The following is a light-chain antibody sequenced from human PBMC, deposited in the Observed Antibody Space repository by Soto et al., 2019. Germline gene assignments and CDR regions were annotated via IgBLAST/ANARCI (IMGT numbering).Light chain of an antibody. CDR3: LQDQSYWT. Sequence: DIQMTQSPSTLSASVGDRVSITCRASQSISRQLAWYQQKPGKAPNLLIYQASYLETGVPSRFTGSGSGTEFTLTISSLQPDDLATYYCLQDQSYWTFGQGTKVEVK. CDR2: QAS. CDR1: QSISRQ. V-gene: IGKV1-5*03. J-gene: IGKJ1*01.